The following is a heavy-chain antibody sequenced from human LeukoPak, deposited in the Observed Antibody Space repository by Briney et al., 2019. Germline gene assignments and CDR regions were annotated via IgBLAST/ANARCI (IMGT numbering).Heavy chain of an antibody. CDR1: GFTFSSYA. CDR2: ISGSGGST. CDR3: AKDILWFGELLLLDY. V-gene: IGHV3-23*01. Sequence: GGSLRLSCAASGFTFSSYAMSWVRQAPGKGLEWVSAISGSGGSTYYADSVKGRFTISRDNSKNTLYLRMNSLRAEDTAVYYCAKDILWFGELLLLDYWGQGTLVTVSS. D-gene: IGHD3-10*01. J-gene: IGHJ4*02.